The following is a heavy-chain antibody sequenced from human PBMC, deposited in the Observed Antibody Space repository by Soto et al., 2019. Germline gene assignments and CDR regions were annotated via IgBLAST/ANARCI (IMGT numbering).Heavy chain of an antibody. CDR1: GYTFTSYA. CDR2: INAGNGNT. Sequence: DSVQVSCKASGYTFTSYAMHWVRQAPGQRLEWMGWINAGNGNTKYSQKFQGRVTITRDTSASTAYMELSSLRSEDTAVYYCARGTIVVVPAAIGWVDSWGQGNLVTVS. CDR3: ARGTIVVVPAAIGWVDS. J-gene: IGHJ5*01. D-gene: IGHD2-2*02. V-gene: IGHV1-3*01.